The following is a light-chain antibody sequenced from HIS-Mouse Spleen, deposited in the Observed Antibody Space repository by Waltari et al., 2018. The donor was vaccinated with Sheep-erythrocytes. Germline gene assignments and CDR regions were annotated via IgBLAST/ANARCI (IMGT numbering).Light chain of an antibody. V-gene: IGLV2-11*01. Sequence: QSALTQPRSVSGSPGQSVTISCTGTSSDVGGYNYVSWYQQYPGKAPKLMIYDVSKRPSGVPDRLSGSKSGNTASLTISGLQAEDEADYYCCSYAGSYNHVFATGTKVTVL. CDR3: CSYAGSYNHV. CDR1: SSDVGGYNY. CDR2: DVS. J-gene: IGLJ1*01.